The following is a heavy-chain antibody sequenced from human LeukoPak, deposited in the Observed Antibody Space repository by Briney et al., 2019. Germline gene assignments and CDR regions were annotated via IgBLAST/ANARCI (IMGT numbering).Heavy chain of an antibody. CDR1: GGSISSYY. D-gene: IGHD6-13*01. V-gene: IGHV4-59*01. J-gene: IGHJ4*02. Sequence: TETLSLTCTVSGGSISSYYWSWIRQPPGKGLEWIGYIYYSGSTNYIPSLKSRVTISVDTSKNQFSLKLSSVTAADTAVYYCASRGYSSSWDYWGQGTLVTVSS. CDR3: ASRGYSSSWDY. CDR2: IYYSGST.